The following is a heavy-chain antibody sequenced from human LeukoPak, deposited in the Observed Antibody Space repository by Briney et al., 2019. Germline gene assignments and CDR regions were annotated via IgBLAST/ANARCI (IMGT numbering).Heavy chain of an antibody. D-gene: IGHD3-3*01. V-gene: IGHV3-7*01. CDR1: GFTFSSYA. J-gene: IGHJ4*02. CDR3: ARQYYDFWSGFYTADYYFDY. CDR2: IKQDGSEK. Sequence: PGGSLRLSCAASGFTFSSYAMSWVRQAPGKGLEWVANIKQDGSEKYYVDSVKGRFTISRDNAQSSLYLQMNSLRAEDSAVYYCARQYYDFWSGFYTADYYFDYWGRGTLVTVSS.